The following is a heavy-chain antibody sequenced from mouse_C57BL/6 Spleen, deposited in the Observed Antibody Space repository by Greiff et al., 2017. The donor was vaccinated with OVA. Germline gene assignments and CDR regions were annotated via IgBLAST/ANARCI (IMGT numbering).Heavy chain of an antibody. CDR3: ARGELGRNYVDY. D-gene: IGHD4-1*01. CDR2: INPNNGGT. CDR1: GYTFTDYY. V-gene: IGHV1-26*01. Sequence: EVQLQQSGPELVKPGASVKISCKASGYTFTDYYMNWVKQSHGKSLEWIGDINPNNGGTSYNQKFKGKATLTVDKSSSTAYMELRSLTSEDSAVYYCARGELGRNYVDYWGQGTTLTVSS. J-gene: IGHJ2*01.